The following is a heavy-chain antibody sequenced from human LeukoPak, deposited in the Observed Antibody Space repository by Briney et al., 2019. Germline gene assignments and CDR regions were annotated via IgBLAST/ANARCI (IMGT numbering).Heavy chain of an antibody. CDR2: IRYDGSNK. CDR3: AKDLRWRYYDSSGWDY. J-gene: IGHJ4*02. V-gene: IGHV3-30*02. D-gene: IGHD3-22*01. CDR1: GFTFSSYG. Sequence: GGSLRLSCAASGFTFSSYGMHWVRQAPGKGLEWVAFIRYDGSNKYYADSVKGRFTISRDNSKNTLYLQMNSLRAEDTAMYYCAKDLRWRYYDSSGWDYWGQGTLVTVSS.